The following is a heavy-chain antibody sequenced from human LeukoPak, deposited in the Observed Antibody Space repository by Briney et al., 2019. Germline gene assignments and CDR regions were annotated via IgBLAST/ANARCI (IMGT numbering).Heavy chain of an antibody. Sequence: GGSLRLSCAASGFTFSDSYMSWVRQAPGEGLEWVSLIYPSGNIYYADPVKGRFTISRDNSKNTMVLQMNSLRAEDTAIYYCARTFRSGDGYKVGYFDYWGQGTLVTVSS. J-gene: IGHJ4*02. CDR1: GFTFSDSY. CDR2: IYPSGNI. D-gene: IGHD5-24*01. CDR3: ARTFRSGDGYKVGYFDY. V-gene: IGHV3-53*01.